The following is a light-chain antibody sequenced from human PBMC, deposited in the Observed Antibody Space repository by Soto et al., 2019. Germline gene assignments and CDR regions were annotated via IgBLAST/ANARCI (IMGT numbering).Light chain of an antibody. CDR1: QVIRND. CDR3: LQDYNYPRT. J-gene: IGKJ1*01. V-gene: IGKV1-6*01. CDR2: GAS. Sequence: AIQMTQSPSSLSASVGDRVTITCRASQVIRNDLGWYQQKPGKAPKLLIYGASSLQSGVPSRFSGSGSGTDFTLTISSLQPEDFATYYCLQDYNYPRTFGQGTKVEI.